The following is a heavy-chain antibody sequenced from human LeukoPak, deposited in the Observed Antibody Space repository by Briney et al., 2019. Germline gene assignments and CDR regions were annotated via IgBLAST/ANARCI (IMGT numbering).Heavy chain of an antibody. CDR2: ISSNGGST. J-gene: IGHJ4*02. Sequence: GGSLRLSCSASGFTFSSYAMHWVRQAPGKGLEYVLAISSNGGSTYYADSVKGRFTISRDNSKNTLYLQMSSLRAEDTAVYYCVKDGSSGYSPPYYFDYWGQGTLVTVSS. D-gene: IGHD3-22*01. CDR3: VKDGSSGYSPPYYFDY. CDR1: GFTFSSYA. V-gene: IGHV3-64D*09.